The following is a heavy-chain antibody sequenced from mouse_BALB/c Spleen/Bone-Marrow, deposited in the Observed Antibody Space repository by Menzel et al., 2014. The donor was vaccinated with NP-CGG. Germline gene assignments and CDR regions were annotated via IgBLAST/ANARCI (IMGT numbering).Heavy chain of an antibody. V-gene: IGHV10-1*02. CDR2: IRSKSNNYGT. CDR3: VRQGDGYYNWYFDV. D-gene: IGHD2-3*01. CDR1: GFTFNTYA. J-gene: IGHJ1*01. Sequence: EVQLQQSGGGLVQPKGSLKLSCAAPGFTFNTYAMNWVRQAPGKGLEWVARIRSKSNNYGTNYADSVKDRFTISRDDSQSMLYLQMNNLKTEDTAMFYCVRQGDGYYNWYFDVWGAGTTVTVSS.